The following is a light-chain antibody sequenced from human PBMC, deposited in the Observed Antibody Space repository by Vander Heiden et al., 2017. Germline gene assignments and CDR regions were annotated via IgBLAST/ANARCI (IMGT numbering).Light chain of an antibody. V-gene: IGLV2-8*01. CDR2: EVS. Sequence: QSALTQPPSASGSPGQSVTIPCTGTSRDVGDYNYVSWFRQHPGKAPRLIIYEVSKRPSGVPDRFFGSKSGNTASLTVTGLQAEDEADYYCASYAGSNIWVFGGGTKLTVL. CDR1: SRDVGDYNY. J-gene: IGLJ3*02. CDR3: ASYAGSNIWV.